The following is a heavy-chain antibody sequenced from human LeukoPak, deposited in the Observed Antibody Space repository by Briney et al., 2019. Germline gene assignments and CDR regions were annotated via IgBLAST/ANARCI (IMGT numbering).Heavy chain of an antibody. CDR2: IRYDGSNK. D-gene: IGHD6-25*01. J-gene: IGHJ4*02. V-gene: IGHV3-30*02. Sequence: GGSLRLSCAASGFTFSSYGMHWVRQAPGKGLEWVAFIRYDGSNKYYADSVKGRFTISRDNSKNTLYLQMNSLRAEDTAVYYCAKVAARVALNSARNYFDYWGQGTLVTVSS. CDR3: AKVAARVALNSARNYFDY. CDR1: GFTFSSYG.